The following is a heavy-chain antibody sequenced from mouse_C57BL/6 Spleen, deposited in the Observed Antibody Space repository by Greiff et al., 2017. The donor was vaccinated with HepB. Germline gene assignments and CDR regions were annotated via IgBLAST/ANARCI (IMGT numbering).Heavy chain of an antibody. D-gene: IGHD2-5*01. J-gene: IGHJ3*01. V-gene: IGHV5-17*01. CDR1: GFTFSDYG. CDR2: ISSGSSTI. Sequence: EVKLMESGGGLVKPGGSLKLSCAASGFTFSDYGMHWVRQAPEKGLEWVAYISSGSSTIYYADTVKGRFTISRDNAKNTLFLQMTSLRSEDTAMYYCARPDSNSWFAYWGQGTLFTVSA. CDR3: ARPDSNSWFAY.